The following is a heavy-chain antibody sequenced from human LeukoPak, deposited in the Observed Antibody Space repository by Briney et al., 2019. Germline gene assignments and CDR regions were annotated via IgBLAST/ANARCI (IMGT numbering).Heavy chain of an antibody. D-gene: IGHD5-18*01. Sequence: EPSETLSLTCAVYGGSFSGYYWSWIRQPPGKGLEWIGEINHSGSTDYNPSLKSRVTISVDTSKNQFSLKLSSVTVADTAVYYCARGGYSYGYVFDYWGQGTLVTVSS. CDR3: ARGGYSYGYVFDY. J-gene: IGHJ4*02. CDR1: GGSFSGYY. CDR2: INHSGST. V-gene: IGHV4-34*01.